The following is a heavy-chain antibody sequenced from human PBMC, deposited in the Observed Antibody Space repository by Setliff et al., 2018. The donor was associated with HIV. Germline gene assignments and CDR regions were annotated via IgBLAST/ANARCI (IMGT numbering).Heavy chain of an antibody. CDR2: IKNSDTI. CDR1: GFALNGYT. D-gene: IGHD1-26*01. V-gene: IGHV3-23*05. J-gene: IGHJ3*02. Sequence: SGGSLRLSCAASGFALNGYTMSWVRQAPGKGLEWVSAIKNSDTIYHADSVKGRFTASRDNSKNTVYLQMDSLRAEDTAVYFCTKGPWDEPHAFNIWGLGTVVTVSS. CDR3: TKGPWDEPHAFNI.